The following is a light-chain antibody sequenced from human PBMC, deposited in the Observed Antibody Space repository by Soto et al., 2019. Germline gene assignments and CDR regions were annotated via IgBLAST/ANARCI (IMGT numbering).Light chain of an antibody. J-gene: IGKJ5*01. V-gene: IGKV1-5*01. CDR3: QQYNNWPIT. Sequence: DIQMTQSPYTLSASVGDRVTITCRASQSISGWLAWYQQKPGKPPKVLIYGASNLQSGVPPRFSGSGSGTDFTLTISSLQSEDFAVYYCQQYNNWPITFGQGTRLEIK. CDR1: QSISGW. CDR2: GAS.